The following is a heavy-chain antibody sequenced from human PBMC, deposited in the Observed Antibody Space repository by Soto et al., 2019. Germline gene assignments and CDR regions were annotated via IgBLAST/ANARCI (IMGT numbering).Heavy chain of an antibody. CDR3: ARRSYCSGGSCHDY. CDR2: IYYSGST. V-gene: IGHV4-59*01. J-gene: IGHJ4*02. Sequence: QVQLQESGPGQVKHSETLYLTCTVSGGSISSCYRSWIRQPPGKGLEWIGYIYYSGSTNYNPSLKSRVTISVDTSKNQFSLKLSSVTAADTAVYYCARRSYCSGGSCHDYWGQGTLVTVSS. CDR1: GGSISSCY. D-gene: IGHD2-15*01.